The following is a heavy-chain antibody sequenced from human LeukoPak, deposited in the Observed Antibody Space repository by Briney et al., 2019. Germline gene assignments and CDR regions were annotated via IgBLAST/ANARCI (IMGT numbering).Heavy chain of an antibody. D-gene: IGHD3-16*01. CDR2: ISAYNGNT. V-gene: IGHV1-18*04. Sequence: ASVKVSCKASGYTFTGYYMHWVRQAPGQGLEWMGWISAYNGNTNYAQELQGRVTMTTDTSTSTAYMELRSLRSDDTAVYYCAREGDYGDYWGQGTLVTASS. CDR3: AREGDYGDY. J-gene: IGHJ4*02. CDR1: GYTFTGYY.